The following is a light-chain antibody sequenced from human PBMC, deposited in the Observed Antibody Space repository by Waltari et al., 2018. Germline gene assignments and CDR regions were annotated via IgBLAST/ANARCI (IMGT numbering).Light chain of an antibody. CDR3: QQYNSYPVT. J-gene: IGKJ2*01. Sequence: DIQKTQSTSTLSASVGDRVTITCRASQSISSWLAWYQQTPGKAPKLLIYKASSLERGVPSRLSGSGSGTEFTLTLSSLQPDDFATYYCQQYNSYPVTFGQGTKLEIK. CDR1: QSISSW. V-gene: IGKV1-5*03. CDR2: KAS.